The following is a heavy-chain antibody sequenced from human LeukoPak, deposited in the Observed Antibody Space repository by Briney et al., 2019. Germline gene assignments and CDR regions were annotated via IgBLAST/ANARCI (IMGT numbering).Heavy chain of an antibody. CDR2: ISAYNGNT. D-gene: IGHD2-15*01. Sequence: ASVKVSCKASGYTFISYGISWVRQAPGQGLEWMGWISAYNGNTNYAQKLQGRVTMTTDTSTSTAYMELRSLRSDDTAVYYCARAGSRFDCSGGSCYSDYWGQGTLVTVSS. CDR1: GYTFISYG. CDR3: ARAGSRFDCSGGSCYSDY. J-gene: IGHJ4*02. V-gene: IGHV1-18*01.